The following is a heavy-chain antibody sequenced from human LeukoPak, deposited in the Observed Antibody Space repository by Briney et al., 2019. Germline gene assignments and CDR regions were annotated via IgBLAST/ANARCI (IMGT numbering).Heavy chain of an antibody. J-gene: IGHJ4*02. CDR2: INPSGGST. CDR1: GYTFTSYY. D-gene: IGHD3-10*01. Sequence: ASVKVSCKASGYTFTSYYMHWVRQAPGQGLEWMGIINPSGGSTSYAQKFQGRVTMTRDTSTSTVYMELSGLRSEDTAVYYCARSRITMVRGVGLLGCWGQGTLVTVSS. V-gene: IGHV1-46*01. CDR3: ARSRITMVRGVGLLGC.